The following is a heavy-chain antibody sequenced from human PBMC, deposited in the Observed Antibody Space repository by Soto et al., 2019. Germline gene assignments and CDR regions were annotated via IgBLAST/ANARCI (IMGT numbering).Heavy chain of an antibody. CDR2: ISISGGTI. CDR1: GFTFSDYY. J-gene: IGHJ4*03. V-gene: IGHV3-11*01. Sequence: PGGSLRLSCAASGFTFSDYYMSWIRQAPGKGLEWLSYISISGGTIYYADSVKGRFSISRDNAKNSLYLQLSSLRAEDTAVYFCARERARVFDSWGQGTTVTVSS. CDR3: ARERARVFDS.